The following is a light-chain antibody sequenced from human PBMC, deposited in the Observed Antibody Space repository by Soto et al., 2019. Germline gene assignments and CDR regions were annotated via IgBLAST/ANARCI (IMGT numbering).Light chain of an antibody. CDR3: TSYTASSPFYV. J-gene: IGLJ1*01. CDR2: DVY. Sequence: QSALTQPASVSGSPGQSIAISCIGVRTDGDGHDYVSWYQQHPGQAPQLIIYDVYNRPSGVSDRFSGSKSGNTASQVISGLQAEDEADYFCTSYTASSPFYVFGAGTKVTVL. V-gene: IGLV2-14*03. CDR1: RTDGDGHDY.